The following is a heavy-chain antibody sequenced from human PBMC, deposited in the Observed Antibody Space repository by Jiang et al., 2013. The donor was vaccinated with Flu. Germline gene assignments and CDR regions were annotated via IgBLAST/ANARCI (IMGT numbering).Heavy chain of an antibody. J-gene: IGHJ4*02. Sequence: GAEVKKPGASVKVSCKASGYSFTAYSIHWIRQAPGHGLEWMGLINTDSGNTQYSQRFQGRVTFTRDTSASATYMDLRSLKSEDTAVYYCARSPVAGVGDYWGQGTLVTVSS. CDR1: GYSFTAYS. D-gene: IGHD6-19*01. CDR3: ARSPVAGVGDY. V-gene: IGHV1-3*04. CDR2: INTDSGNT.